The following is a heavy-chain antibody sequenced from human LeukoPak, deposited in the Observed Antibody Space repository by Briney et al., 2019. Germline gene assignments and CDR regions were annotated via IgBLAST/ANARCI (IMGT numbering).Heavy chain of an antibody. J-gene: IGHJ4*02. CDR1: GASISRHY. CDR3: ARGWSSSSYFGS. V-gene: IGHV4-4*07. CDR2: IYASGTT. D-gene: IGHD6-6*01. Sequence: PSESLSLACTVAGASISRHYWSWVRQPAGNGLEWLGLIYASGTTNQNPSLNNPSLNSRVTMSLDRSKNQFSLHLDSVTAADTAVYYCARGWSSSSYFGSWGQGTHVTVSS.